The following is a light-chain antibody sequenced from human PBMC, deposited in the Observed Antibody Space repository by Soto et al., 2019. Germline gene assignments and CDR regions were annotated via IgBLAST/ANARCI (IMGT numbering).Light chain of an antibody. V-gene: IGKV1-39*01. CDR2: AAS. CDR1: QSISSY. J-gene: IGKJ4*01. CDR3: QQSSSTLALT. Sequence: DIQMTQSPSSLSASVGDRVTITCRASQSISSYLNWYQQKPGKAPKLLISAASSLQSGVPSRFSGGGSGTDFTLTISSLQPEDSATYYCQQSSSTLALTFGGGTKVEIK.